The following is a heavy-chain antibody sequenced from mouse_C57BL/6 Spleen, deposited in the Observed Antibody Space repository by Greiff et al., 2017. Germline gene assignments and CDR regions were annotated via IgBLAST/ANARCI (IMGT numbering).Heavy chain of an antibody. CDR3: VRGFYDGYTRLYWYFDV. CDR1: GFSFNTYA. J-gene: IGHJ1*03. D-gene: IGHD2-3*01. Sequence: EVQLVESGGGLVQPKGSLKLSCAASGFSFNTYAMNWVRQAPGKGLEWVARIRSKSNNYATYYADSVKDRFTISRDDSESMLYLQMNNLKTEDTAMYYCVRGFYDGYTRLYWYFDVWGTGTTVTVSS. CDR2: IRSKSNNYAT. V-gene: IGHV10-1*01.